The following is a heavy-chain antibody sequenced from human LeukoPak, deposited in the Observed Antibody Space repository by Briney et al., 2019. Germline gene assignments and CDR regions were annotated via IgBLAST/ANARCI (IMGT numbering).Heavy chain of an antibody. D-gene: IGHD4-17*01. J-gene: IGHJ4*02. CDR2: INHSGST. V-gene: IGHV4-34*01. CDR3: ARPNDYGDDY. CDR1: GGSFSGYY. Sequence: SETLSLTRAVYGGSFSGYYWSWIRQPPGKGLEWIGEINHSGSTNYNPSLKSRVTISVDTSKNQFSLKLSSVTAADTAVYYCARPNDYGDDYWGQGTLVTVSS.